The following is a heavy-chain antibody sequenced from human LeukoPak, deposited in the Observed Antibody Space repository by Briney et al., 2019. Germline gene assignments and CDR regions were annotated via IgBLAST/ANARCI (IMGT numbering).Heavy chain of an antibody. D-gene: IGHD3-3*01. J-gene: IGHJ4*02. V-gene: IGHV3-11*01. CDR2: ISSSGSTI. Sequence: GGSLRLSCAASGFTFSDYYMSWIRQAPGKGLEWVSYISSSGSTIYYADSVKGRFTISRDNAKNSLYLQMNSLRAEDTAVYYCARDPPYDFWSGEKNYWGQGTLVTVSS. CDR3: ARDPPYDFWSGEKNY. CDR1: GFTFSDYY.